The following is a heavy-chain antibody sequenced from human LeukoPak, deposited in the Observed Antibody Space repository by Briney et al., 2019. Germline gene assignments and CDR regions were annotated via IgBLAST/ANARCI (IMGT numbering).Heavy chain of an antibody. J-gene: IGHJ4*02. CDR3: ARHRFHARSIAAARTAFDY. CDR1: GGSISSSSYY. Sequence: SETLSLTCTVSGGSISSSSYYWGWIRQPPGKGLEWIGSIYYSGSTYYNPSLKSRVTISVDTSKNQFSLKLSSVTAADTAVYYCARHRFHARSIAAARTAFDYWGQGTLVTVSS. D-gene: IGHD6-13*01. CDR2: IYYSGST. V-gene: IGHV4-39*07.